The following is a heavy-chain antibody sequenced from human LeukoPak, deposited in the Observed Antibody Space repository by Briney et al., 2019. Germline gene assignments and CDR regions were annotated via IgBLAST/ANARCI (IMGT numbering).Heavy chain of an antibody. D-gene: IGHD6-19*01. J-gene: IGHJ4*02. CDR3: ARNDFGSGWLGDY. CDR2: INSDGSST. CDR1: GFTFSTYW. V-gene: IGHV3-74*01. Sequence: PGGSLRLSCAASGFTFSTYWMHWVRQAPGKGLVWVSRINSDGSSTSYADSVKGRFIISRDTSKNTLFLQMNSLRAEDTALYYCARNDFGSGWLGDYWGQGTLVTVFS.